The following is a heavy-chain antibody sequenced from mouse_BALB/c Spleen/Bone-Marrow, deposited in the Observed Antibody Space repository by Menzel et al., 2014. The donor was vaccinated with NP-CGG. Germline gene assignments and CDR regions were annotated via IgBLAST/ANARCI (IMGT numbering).Heavy chain of an antibody. D-gene: IGHD2-14*01. J-gene: IGHJ4*01. V-gene: IGHV1S22*01. CDR2: IYPGSGST. Sequence: GSELVRPGASVKLSCKASGYTFTSYWMHWVKQRPGQGLEWIGNIYPGSGSTNYDEKFKSKATLTVDTSSSTAYMQLSGLTSEDSAVYYCTRRYEIYYAMDYWGQGTSVTVSS. CDR1: GYTFTSYW. CDR3: TRRYEIYYAMDY.